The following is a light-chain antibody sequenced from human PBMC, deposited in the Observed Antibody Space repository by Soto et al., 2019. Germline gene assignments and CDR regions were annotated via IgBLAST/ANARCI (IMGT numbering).Light chain of an antibody. V-gene: IGKV3-11*01. CDR1: QSVSGY. Sequence: EIVLTHSPGTLSFSPCEGATLSCRASQSVSGYLAWYQQKPGQAPRLLIYDISKRATGIPARFSGSGSATDFTLTISSLEPEDFAVYYCQHRSSWPITFGQGTRWRL. CDR3: QHRSSWPIT. CDR2: DIS. J-gene: IGKJ5*01.